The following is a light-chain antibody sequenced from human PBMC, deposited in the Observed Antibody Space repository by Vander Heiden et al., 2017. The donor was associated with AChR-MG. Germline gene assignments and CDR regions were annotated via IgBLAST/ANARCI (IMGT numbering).Light chain of an antibody. CDR2: AES. CDR1: QRISTW. V-gene: IGKV1-12*01. Sequence: DIQMTQSPSSVSASVGDRVTITCRASQRISTWLAWYQQKPGKAPKLLIYAESNLESGVQSRFSGSGSGTDFTLTISSLQPEDSAIYYCQETNSFPVTTFGQGTRLEIK. J-gene: IGKJ5*01. CDR3: QETNSFPVTT.